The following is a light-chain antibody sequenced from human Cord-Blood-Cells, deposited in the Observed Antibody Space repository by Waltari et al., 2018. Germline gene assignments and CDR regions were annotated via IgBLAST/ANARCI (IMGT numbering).Light chain of an antibody. CDR1: KLGDKY. V-gene: IGLV3-1*01. J-gene: IGLJ3*02. Sequence: SYELTQPPSVSVSPGQTASITCSGDKLGDKYACWYQQKPGQSPVLVIYQDSKRPSGIPERFSGYNSGNTATLTISGTQAMDEADYYCQAWDSSTWVFGGGTKLTVL. CDR2: QDS. CDR3: QAWDSSTWV.